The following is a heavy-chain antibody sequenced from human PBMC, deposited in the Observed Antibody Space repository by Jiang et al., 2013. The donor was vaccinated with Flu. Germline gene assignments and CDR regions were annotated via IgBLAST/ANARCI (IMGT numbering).Heavy chain of an antibody. V-gene: IGHV7-4-1*01. CDR2: INTNTGNP. CDR1: TSYA. J-gene: IGHJ4*02. Sequence: TSYAMNWVRQAPGQGLEWMGWINTNTGNPTYAQGFTGRFVFSLDTSVSTAYLQICSLKAEDTAVYYCARGTTRKLWLPGYWGQGTLVTVSS. CDR3: ARGTTRKLWLPGY. D-gene: IGHD5-18*01.